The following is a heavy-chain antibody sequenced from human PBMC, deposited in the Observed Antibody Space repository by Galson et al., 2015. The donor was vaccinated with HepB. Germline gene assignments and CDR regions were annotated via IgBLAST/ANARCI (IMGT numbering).Heavy chain of an antibody. D-gene: IGHD3-16*01. CDR2: IRSEAYGGTT. V-gene: IGHV3-49*04. J-gene: IGHJ4*02. Sequence: SLRLSCAGSGFTFGDHVVNWVRQTPGKGLEWVGFIRSEAYGGTTEYAASVQGRFTISRDDSKGIAYLQMNSLKTEDTAVYYCTRAAVPTFFRLDYWGQGTLVTVSS. CDR3: TRAAVPTFFRLDY. CDR1: GFTFGDHV.